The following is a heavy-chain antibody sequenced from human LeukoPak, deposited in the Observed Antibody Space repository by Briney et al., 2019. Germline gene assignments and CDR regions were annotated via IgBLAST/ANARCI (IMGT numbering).Heavy chain of an antibody. CDR1: GFTFSSYA. CDR2: ISGSVGRT. D-gene: IGHD4-23*01. CDR3: AKDKNRATVVTFYYYGMDV. V-gene: IGHV3-23*01. J-gene: IGHJ6*02. Sequence: GGSLRLSCAASGFTFSSYAMSWVRQAPGKGLEWVSAISGSVGRTYYADSVKGRFTISRDNSKNTLYLQMNSLRAEDTAVYYCAKDKNRATVVTFYYYGMDVWGQGTTVTVSS.